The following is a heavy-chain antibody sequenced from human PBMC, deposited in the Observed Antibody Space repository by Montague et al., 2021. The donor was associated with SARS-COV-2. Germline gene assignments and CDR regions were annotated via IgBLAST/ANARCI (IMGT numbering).Heavy chain of an antibody. CDR2: IYHSGST. CDR3: ARERRYCSGGSCYSGWFDP. Sequence: SETLSLTCTVSGYSISSGYYRGWIRQPPGKGLEWIGSIYHSGSTYYNPSLKSRVTISVDTSKNQFSLKLSSVTAADTAVYYCARERRYCSGGSCYSGWFDPWGQGTLVTVSS. V-gene: IGHV4-38-2*02. D-gene: IGHD2-15*01. CDR1: GYSISSGYY. J-gene: IGHJ5*02.